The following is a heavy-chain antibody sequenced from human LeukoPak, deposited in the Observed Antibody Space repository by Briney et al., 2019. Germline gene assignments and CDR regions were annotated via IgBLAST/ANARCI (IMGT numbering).Heavy chain of an antibody. CDR3: ARHLYRAFDY. CDR2: ISSSSSSI. V-gene: IGHV3-48*02. Sequence: GGSLRLSCAASGFNSRTFSMNWVRQAPRQGLEWVSYISSSSSSIYYAHSVKGRFIISRDSAKNSLYLQMNGLRDEDTAVYYCARHLYRAFDYWGQGTRVSV. D-gene: IGHD1-26*01. J-gene: IGHJ4*02. CDR1: GFNSRTFS.